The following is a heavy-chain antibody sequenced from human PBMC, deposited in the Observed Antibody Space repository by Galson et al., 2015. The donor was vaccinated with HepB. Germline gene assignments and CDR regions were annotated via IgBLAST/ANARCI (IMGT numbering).Heavy chain of an antibody. CDR3: AGLYFYDFCYYYRLWYFDL. V-gene: IGHV4-59*02. CDR2: VRNTGDT. D-gene: IGHD3/OR15-3a*01. CDR1: GAAVSGHS. J-gene: IGHJ2*01. Sequence: SETLSLTCTVSGAAVSGHSWSWIRQPPGKGLEWLGDVRNTGDTKYNPSLRSRLSKSVDMSRRQFSLTFRAVTAADTALYFCAGLYFYDFCYYYRLWYFDLWGRGTLVTVSS.